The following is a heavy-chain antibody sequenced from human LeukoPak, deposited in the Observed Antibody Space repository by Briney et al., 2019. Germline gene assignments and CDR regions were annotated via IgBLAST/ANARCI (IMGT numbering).Heavy chain of an antibody. CDR3: ASAVNTFSGSPSGY. J-gene: IGHJ4*02. V-gene: IGHV1-69*05. CDR2: IIPIFGTA. D-gene: IGHD3-10*01. CDR1: GGTFSSYA. Sequence: GSSVKVSCKSSGGTFSSYAISWVRQAPGQGLEWMGGIIPIFGTANYAQKFQGRVTITTDESTSTAYMELSSLRSEDTAVYYCASAVNTFSGSPSGYWGQGTLVTVSS.